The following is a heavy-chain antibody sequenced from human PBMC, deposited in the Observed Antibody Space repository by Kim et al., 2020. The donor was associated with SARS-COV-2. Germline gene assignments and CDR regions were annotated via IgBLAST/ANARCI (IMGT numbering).Heavy chain of an antibody. CDR3: ARAWFQGGITYSSSWGRGMDV. J-gene: IGHJ6*02. CDR1: GGSFSGYY. V-gene: IGHV4-34*01. D-gene: IGHD6-13*01. Sequence: SETLSLTCAVYGGSFSGYYWSWIRQPPGKGLEWIGEINHSGSTNYNPSLKSRVTISVDTSKNQFSLKLSSVTAADTAVYYCARAWFQGGITYSSSWGRGMDVWGQGTTVTVSS. CDR2: INHSGST.